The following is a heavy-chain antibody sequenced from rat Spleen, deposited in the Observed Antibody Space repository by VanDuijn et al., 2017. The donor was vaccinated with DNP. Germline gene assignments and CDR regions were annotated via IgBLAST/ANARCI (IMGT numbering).Heavy chain of an antibody. V-gene: IGHV5-46*01. CDR2: ISTSGGNT. Sequence: EVQLVESGGGLVQPGRSMKLSCAASGFTFSSFPMAWVRQAPTKGLEWVASISTSGGNTYYRDAVKGRFTISRDNAKSTLYLEMNSLRSEDMATYYCARPGYNGFAYWGQGTLVTVSS. D-gene: IGHD1-5*01. CDR3: ARPGYNGFAY. CDR1: GFTFSSFP. J-gene: IGHJ3*01.